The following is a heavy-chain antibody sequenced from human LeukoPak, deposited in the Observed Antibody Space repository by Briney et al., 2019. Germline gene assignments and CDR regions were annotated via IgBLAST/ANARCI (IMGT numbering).Heavy chain of an antibody. CDR3: ARGNYLDSSAYYEEFDY. CDR2: ISHDGRKR. Sequence: GRSLRLSCAASAFTFSRYTIHWVREAPRRGLEWVAVISHDGRKRYYADSVKGRFTISRDDSRNTVYLQMNSLRTEDTAVYYCARGNYLDSSAYYEEFDYWGQGTLVTVSS. V-gene: IGHV3-30*04. J-gene: IGHJ4*02. CDR1: AFTFSRYT. D-gene: IGHD3-22*01.